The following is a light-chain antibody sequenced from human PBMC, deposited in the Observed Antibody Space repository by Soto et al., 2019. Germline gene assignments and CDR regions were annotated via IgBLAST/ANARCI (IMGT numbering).Light chain of an antibody. CDR1: NSDVGRYNS. J-gene: IGLJ3*02. Sequence: QSAVTQPHSVSGSPGQSVTISCTGTNSDVGRYNSVSWYQQLPGKAPQLIISAVRQRPSGVPDRFSGSKSGNTASLTISGLHTDDEADYFCFSYTANDNWVFGGGTKLTVL. V-gene: IGLV2-11*01. CDR3: FSYTANDNWV. CDR2: AVR.